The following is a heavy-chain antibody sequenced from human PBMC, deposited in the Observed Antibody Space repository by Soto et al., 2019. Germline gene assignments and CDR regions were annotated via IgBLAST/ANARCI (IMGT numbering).Heavy chain of an antibody. J-gene: IGHJ4*02. CDR3: ARSRLLRPFFDY. D-gene: IGHD2-2*01. CDR2: IDWDEDK. Sequence: SGPTLVNPTQTLTLTCTVSGFSLSASGMCVNWIRQPPGKAPEWLGLIDWDEDKYYSPSLRTRLTISKDTSKNQVVLTVTNMDPVDTATYYCARSRLLRPFFDYWGQGSSVTGSA. CDR1: GFSLSASGMC. V-gene: IGHV2-70*01.